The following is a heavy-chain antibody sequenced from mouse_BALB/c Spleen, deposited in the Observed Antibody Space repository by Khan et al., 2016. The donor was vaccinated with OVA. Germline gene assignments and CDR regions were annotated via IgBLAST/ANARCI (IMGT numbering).Heavy chain of an antibody. V-gene: IGHV1-4*01. Sequence: QVRLQQSGAELARPGASVKMSCKASGYTFTSYTIHWIKKRPGQGLEWIGYINPSNGYTNYNQKFKDKATLTTDKSSTTAYLQLSSLTSDDSAVYTCVSDAAYHRTNSWFAYWGQGTLVTVSA. CDR2: INPSNGYT. CDR1: GYTFTSYT. J-gene: IGHJ3*01. CDR3: VSDAAYHRTNSWFAY. D-gene: IGHD2-14*01.